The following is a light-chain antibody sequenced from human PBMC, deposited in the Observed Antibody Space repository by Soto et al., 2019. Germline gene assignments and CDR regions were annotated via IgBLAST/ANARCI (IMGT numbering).Light chain of an antibody. CDR1: QSASSS. CDR3: QQYNNWPRWT. CDR2: GAS. Sequence: EIVLTQSPGTLSLSLGERATLSCRAGQSASSSQLAWYHQKPGQAPRLLIFGASSRAAGMPDRFSGSGSGTEFTLTISSLQSADFAVNYCQQYNNWPRWTFGQGTKVDIK. V-gene: IGKV3D-15*01. J-gene: IGKJ1*01.